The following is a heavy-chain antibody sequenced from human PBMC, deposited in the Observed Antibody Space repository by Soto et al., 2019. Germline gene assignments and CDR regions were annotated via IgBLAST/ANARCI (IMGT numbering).Heavy chain of an antibody. V-gene: IGHV3-23*01. D-gene: IGHD1-20*01. CDR1: GFTFSSYA. J-gene: IGHJ6*02. CDR2: ISGSGGST. Sequence: GGSLRLSCAASGFTFSSYAMSWVRQAPGKGLEWVSAISGSGGSTYYADSVKGRFTISRDNSKNTLYLQMNSLRAEDTAVYYCAKCLGAYNWNDVNYYYGMDVWGQGTTVTVSS. CDR3: AKCLGAYNWNDVNYYYGMDV.